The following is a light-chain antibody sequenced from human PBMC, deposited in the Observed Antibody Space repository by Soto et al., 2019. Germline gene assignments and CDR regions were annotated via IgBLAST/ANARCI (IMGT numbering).Light chain of an antibody. V-gene: IGKV4-1*01. CDR3: MQSLHLPWT. CDR1: QSVLYSSNNKNY. J-gene: IGKJ1*01. CDR2: EVS. Sequence: DIVMTQSPDSLAVSLGERATINCKSSQSVLYSSNNKNYLAWYQQKPGQPPQLLICEVSIRFSGVPDRFSGSGSGTDFTLKISRVEAEDVGVYYCMQSLHLPWTFGQGTKVDIK.